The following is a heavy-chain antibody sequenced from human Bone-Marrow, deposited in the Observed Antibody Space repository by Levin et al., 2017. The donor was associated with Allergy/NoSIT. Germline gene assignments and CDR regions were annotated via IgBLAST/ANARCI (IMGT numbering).Heavy chain of an antibody. J-gene: IGHJ5*02. CDR2: IYYSGST. D-gene: IGHD1-14*01. CDR3: ARDFGPGAPETDPNHNWFDP. Sequence: SQTLSLTCTVSGGSIRSSSYYWGWIRQPPGKGLEWIGSIYYSGSTYYNPSLKSRVTISVDTSKNQFSLKLSSVTAADTAVYYCARDFGPGAPETDPNHNWFDPWGQGTLVTVSS. V-gene: IGHV4-39*07. CDR1: GGSIRSSSYY.